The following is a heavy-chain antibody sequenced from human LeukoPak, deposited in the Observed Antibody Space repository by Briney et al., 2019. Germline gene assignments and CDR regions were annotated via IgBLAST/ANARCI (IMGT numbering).Heavy chain of an antibody. V-gene: IGHV4-59*01. D-gene: IGHD3-10*01. Sequence: SETLSLTCTVSGGSISTYYWSWIRQPPGKGLEWIGYIYYSGSTNYNPSLKSRVTMSVDTSKNQFSLKLSSATAADTAVYYCARTMVRGVIAPFDYWGQGTLVTVSS. J-gene: IGHJ4*02. CDR1: GGSISTYY. CDR2: IYYSGST. CDR3: ARTMVRGVIAPFDY.